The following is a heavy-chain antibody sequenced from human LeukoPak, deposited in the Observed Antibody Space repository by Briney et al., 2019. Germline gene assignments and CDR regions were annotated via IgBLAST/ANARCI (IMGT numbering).Heavy chain of an antibody. D-gene: IGHD3-22*01. CDR1: GFTFSSYG. CDR3: AKLDSSGYYYVPDAFDI. J-gene: IGHJ3*02. V-gene: IGHV3-30*18. Sequence: PGRSLRLSCAASGFTFSSYGMHWVRQAPGKGLEWVAVISYDGSNKYYADSVKGRFTISRDNSKNTLYLQMNSLRAEDTAVYYCAKLDSSGYYYVPDAFDIWGQGTMVTVSS. CDR2: ISYDGSNK.